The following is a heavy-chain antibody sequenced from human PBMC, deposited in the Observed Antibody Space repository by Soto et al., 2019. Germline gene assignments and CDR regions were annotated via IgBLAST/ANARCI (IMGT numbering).Heavy chain of an antibody. CDR3: ARGAYNDYSHWFDP. V-gene: IGHV1-8*01. CDR1: GYSFTRHD. CDR2: MNPNSGNA. D-gene: IGHD4-4*01. Sequence: QVQLVQSGAEVRKPGASVRVSCKATGYSFTRHDINWLRQAAGQGLEWMGWMNPNSGNAVYAQKFQGRANMTRNTSITTAYIEVTSLKSEDTAVYFCARGAYNDYSHWFDPWGQGPLVTVSS. J-gene: IGHJ5*02.